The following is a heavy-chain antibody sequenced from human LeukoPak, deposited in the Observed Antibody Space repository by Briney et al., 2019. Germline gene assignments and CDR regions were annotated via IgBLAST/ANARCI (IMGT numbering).Heavy chain of an antibody. CDR1: GFTSTSYA. D-gene: IGHD3-10*01. Sequence: PAGSLTLSCAASGFTSTSYAISWVRQAPGTVLEWVSAISGSGGSTYYADSAKGRFTISRDNSKNTLYLQMNSLRAEDTAVYYCAKVRAYGSGSYSPGFDPWGQGTLVTVSS. CDR3: AKVRAYGSGSYSPGFDP. J-gene: IGHJ5*02. CDR2: ISGSGGST. V-gene: IGHV3-23*01.